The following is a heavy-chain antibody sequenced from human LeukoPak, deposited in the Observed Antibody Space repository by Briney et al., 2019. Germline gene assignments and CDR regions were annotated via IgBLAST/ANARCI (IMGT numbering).Heavy chain of an antibody. D-gene: IGHD5-12*01. CDR1: GGSISSYY. V-gene: IGHV4-4*07. CDR3: ARGLMNYSGYEIFDY. J-gene: IGHJ4*02. CDR2: IYTSGST. Sequence: PSETLSLTCTVSGGSISSYYWSWIRQPPGKGLEWIGRIYTSGSTNYNPSLKSRVTMSVDTSKNQFSLKLSSVTAADTAVYYCARGLMNYSGYEIFDYWGQGTLVTVSS.